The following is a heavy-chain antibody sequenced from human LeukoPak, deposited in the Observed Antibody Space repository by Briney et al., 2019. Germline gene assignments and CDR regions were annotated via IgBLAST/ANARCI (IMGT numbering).Heavy chain of an antibody. D-gene: IGHD3-22*01. V-gene: IGHV3-23*01. CDR3: ARGHHYYDSSAYYY. CDR1: GFTFATYA. Sequence: GGSLRLSCAASGFTFATYAMSWVRQPPGKGLEWVSSISGSADITYYADSVKGRFTISRDNSKNTLYLQMNSLSAEDTAVYYCARGHHYYDSSAYYYWGQGTLVTVSS. CDR2: ISGSADIT. J-gene: IGHJ4*02.